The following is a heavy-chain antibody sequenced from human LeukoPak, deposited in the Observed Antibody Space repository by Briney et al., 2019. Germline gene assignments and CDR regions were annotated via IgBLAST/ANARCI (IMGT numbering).Heavy chain of an antibody. D-gene: IGHD6-6*01. J-gene: IGHJ6*03. CDR3: AREVPYSSSHYYYYYYMDV. Sequence: ASVKVSCKASGYTFTSYGISWVRQAPGQGLEWMGWISAYNGNTNYAQKLQGRVTMTTDTSTSTAYMELRSLRSDDTAVYYCAREVPYSSSHYYYYYYMDVWGKGTTVTVSS. CDR1: GYTFTSYG. V-gene: IGHV1-18*01. CDR2: ISAYNGNT.